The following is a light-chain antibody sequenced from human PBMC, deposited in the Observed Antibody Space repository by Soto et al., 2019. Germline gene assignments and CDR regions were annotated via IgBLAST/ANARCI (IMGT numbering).Light chain of an antibody. CDR3: TSFTSSSTWV. J-gene: IGLJ3*02. CDR1: SSDVGGYNY. Sequence: QSVLTQPASVSGSPGQSITISCTGTSSDVGGYNYVSWFQQHPGKAPKLKIYEVSNRPSGVSNRFSGSKSGYTASLTISELQAEGEADYYCTSFTSSSTWVFGGGTKVTVL. CDR2: EVS. V-gene: IGLV2-14*03.